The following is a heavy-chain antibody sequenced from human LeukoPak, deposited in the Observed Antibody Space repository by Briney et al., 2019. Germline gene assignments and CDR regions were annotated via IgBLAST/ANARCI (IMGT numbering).Heavy chain of an antibody. CDR1: GGSISSYY. V-gene: IGHV4-59*01. D-gene: IGHD6-19*01. Sequence: PSETLSLTCTVSGGSISSYYRSWLRQPPGKGLEWIGYIYYSGSTNYNPSLKSRVTISVDTSKNQFSLKLSSVTAADTAVYYCARFAPGQWLVDYWGQGTLVTVSS. J-gene: IGHJ4*02. CDR2: IYYSGST. CDR3: ARFAPGQWLVDY.